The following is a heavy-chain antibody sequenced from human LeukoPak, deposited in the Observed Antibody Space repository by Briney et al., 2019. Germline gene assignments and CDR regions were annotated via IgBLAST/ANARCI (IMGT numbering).Heavy chain of an antibody. D-gene: IGHD6-6*01. V-gene: IGHV4-39*07. J-gene: IGHJ4*02. Sequence: SETLSLTCTVSGASFSSSPYFWGWVRQPPGKGLEWVGSVSDSGRAFYNPSLKGPVTISIDTFKNDFSLRLTSVAAADTAVYYCARAGSSIAARPTDYWGQGTLVIVSS. CDR3: ARAGSSIAARPTDY. CDR1: GASFSSSPYF. CDR2: VSDSGRA.